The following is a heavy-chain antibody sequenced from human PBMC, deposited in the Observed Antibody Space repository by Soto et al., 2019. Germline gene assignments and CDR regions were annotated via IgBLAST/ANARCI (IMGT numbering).Heavy chain of an antibody. J-gene: IGHJ4*02. CDR2: IYYSGST. CDR3: ASQQYYYDSSGYYFVDY. CDR1: GGSISSGDYY. Sequence: TLSLTCXVSGGSISSGDYYWSWIRQPPGKGLEWIGYIYYSGSTYYNPSLKSRVTISVDTSKNQFSLKLSSVTAADTAVYYCASQQYYYDSSGYYFVDYWGQGTLVTVSS. D-gene: IGHD3-22*01. V-gene: IGHV4-30-4*01.